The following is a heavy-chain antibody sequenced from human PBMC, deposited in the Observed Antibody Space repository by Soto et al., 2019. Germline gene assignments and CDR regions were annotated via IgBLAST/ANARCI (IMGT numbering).Heavy chain of an antibody. D-gene: IGHD3-3*01. V-gene: IGHV3-33*01. J-gene: IGHJ4*02. Sequence: GGSLRLSCAASGFTFSSYGMHWVRQAPDKGLEWVAVIWYDGSNKYYADSVKGRFTISRDNSKNTLYLQMNSLRAEDTAVYYCAREDNYDFWSGYYAVGPFDYWGQGTLVTVSS. CDR3: AREDNYDFWSGYYAVGPFDY. CDR1: GFTFSSYG. CDR2: IWYDGSNK.